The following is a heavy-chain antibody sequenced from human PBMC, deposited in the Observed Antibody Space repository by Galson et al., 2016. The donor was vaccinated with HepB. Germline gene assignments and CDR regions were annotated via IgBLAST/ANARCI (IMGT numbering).Heavy chain of an antibody. V-gene: IGHV5-51*03. CDR2: IYPGDSET. J-gene: IGHJ4*02. Sequence: QSGAEVKKPGESLKIFCKGSGYSFTGFWIGWVRQKSGKGLEWMGIIYPGDSETRYSPSSQGQVTMSVDKSINTAYLQWSSLKASDTAIYYCARRTVGYYKGASDYWGQGTLVTVSS. D-gene: IGHD1-26*01. CDR1: GYSFTGFW. CDR3: ARRTVGYYKGASDY.